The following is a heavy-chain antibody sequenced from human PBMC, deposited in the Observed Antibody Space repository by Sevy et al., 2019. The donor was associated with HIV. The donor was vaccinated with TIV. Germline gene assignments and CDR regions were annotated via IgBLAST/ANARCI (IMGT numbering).Heavy chain of an antibody. J-gene: IGHJ4*02. Sequence: SETLSLTCTVSGGSVSSGSYYWSWIRQPPGKGLEWIGYIYYSGSTNYNPSLKSRVTISVDTSKNQFSLKLSSVTAADTAVYYCARSSNPYYYDSSGLGYWGQGTLVTVSS. CDR3: ARSSNPYYYDSSGLGY. CDR2: IYYSGST. D-gene: IGHD3-22*01. CDR1: GGSVSSGSYY. V-gene: IGHV4-61*01.